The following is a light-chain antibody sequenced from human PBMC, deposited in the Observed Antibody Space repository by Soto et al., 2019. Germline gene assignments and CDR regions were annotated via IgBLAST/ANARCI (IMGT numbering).Light chain of an antibody. Sequence: DIQMTQSPTSLSASVGDRVTITCRASQDINSYLNWYQHKPGKSPKLLIYAASSLQSGVPSRFSGSESGTDFTLTINSLQPDDFATYFCQQSYSRVTFGQGTKVDIK. V-gene: IGKV1-39*01. CDR2: AAS. CDR1: QDINSY. J-gene: IGKJ1*01. CDR3: QQSYSRVT.